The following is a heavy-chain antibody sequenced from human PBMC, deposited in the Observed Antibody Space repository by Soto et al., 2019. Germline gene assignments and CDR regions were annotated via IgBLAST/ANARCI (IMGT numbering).Heavy chain of an antibody. Sequence: GGSLRLSCAASGFTFSGYWMSWVRQAPGKGLEWVANIKQDGGEKYYVDSVKGRFTISRDNAKNSLYLLMNSLRAEDTAVYYCAKNNRYCSSTNCFVFDYWGQGTLVTVSS. V-gene: IGHV3-7*01. CDR1: GFTFSGYW. CDR3: AKNNRYCSSTNCFVFDY. J-gene: IGHJ4*02. D-gene: IGHD2-2*01. CDR2: IKQDGGEK.